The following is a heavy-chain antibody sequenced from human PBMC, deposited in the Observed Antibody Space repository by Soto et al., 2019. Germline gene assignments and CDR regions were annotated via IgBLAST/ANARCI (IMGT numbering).Heavy chain of an antibody. J-gene: IGHJ4*02. CDR2: INHRGST. Sequence: SETLSLTCAVYGESFSGYYWCCIRLPPGKGLEWIGEINHRGSTNYNPSLTSRVTISVDTSKNQFSLKLSSVTAADTAVYYCARDSPGIAVAGTVDYWGQGTLLTVSS. V-gene: IGHV4-34*01. CDR1: GESFSGYY. D-gene: IGHD6-19*01. CDR3: ARDSPGIAVAGTVDY.